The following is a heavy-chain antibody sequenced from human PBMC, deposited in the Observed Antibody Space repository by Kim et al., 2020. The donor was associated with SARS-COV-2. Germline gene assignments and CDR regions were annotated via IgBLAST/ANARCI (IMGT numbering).Heavy chain of an antibody. J-gene: IGHJ6*02. CDR1: GYSFTSYW. CDR2: IYPGDSDT. Sequence: GESLKISCKGSGYSFTSYWIGWVRQMPGKGLEWMGIIYPGDSDTRYSPSFQGQVTISADKSISTAYLQWSSLKASDTAMYYCARDGYGSYNYYYGMDVWGRGTTVTVSS. V-gene: IGHV5-51*01. CDR3: ARDGYGSYNYYYGMDV. D-gene: IGHD3-10*01.